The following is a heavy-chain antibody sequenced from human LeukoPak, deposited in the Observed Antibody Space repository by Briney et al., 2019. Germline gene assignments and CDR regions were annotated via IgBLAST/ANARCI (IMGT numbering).Heavy chain of an antibody. D-gene: IGHD3-16*01. CDR3: ARDRLGLVNYYHYMDV. J-gene: IGHJ6*03. Sequence: GASVKVSCKASGGTFSSYAISWVRQAPGQGLEWMGGIIPIFGTANYAQKFQGRVTITADESTSTAYMELSSLRSEDTAVYYCARDRLGLVNYYHYMDVWGKGTTVTVSS. V-gene: IGHV1-69*13. CDR1: GGTFSSYA. CDR2: IIPIFGTA.